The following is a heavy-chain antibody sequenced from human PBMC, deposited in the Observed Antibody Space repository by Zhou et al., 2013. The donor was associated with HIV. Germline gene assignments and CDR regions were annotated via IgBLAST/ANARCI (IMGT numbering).Heavy chain of an antibody. CDR1: GYTFTGYY. CDR3: ATSGEYCSGGNCASYFDY. D-gene: IGHD2-15*01. CDR2: INPNSGGT. Sequence: QVQLVQSGAEVKKPGASVKVSCKASGYTFTGYYMHWVRQAPGQGLEWMGWINPNSGGTNYAQKFQGRVTMTRDTSISTVYMEVNRLRSDDTAVYYCATSGEYCSGGNCASYFDYWGQGTLVTVSS. J-gene: IGHJ4*02. V-gene: IGHV1-2*02.